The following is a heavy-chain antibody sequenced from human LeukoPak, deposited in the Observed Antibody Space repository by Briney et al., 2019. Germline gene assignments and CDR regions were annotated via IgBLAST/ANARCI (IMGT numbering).Heavy chain of an antibody. CDR1: GGSVSTSSYY. CDR2: IYYSGNT. J-gene: IGHJ4*02. D-gene: IGHD4-17*01. CDR3: ARNQRDYLFDY. Sequence: PSETLSLTCTVSGGSVSTSSYYWGWIRQSPGRGLEWIGSIYYSGNTYYNPSLKSRVTISVDTSKNQFSLKLSSVTAADTAVYYCARNQRDYLFDYWGQGTLVTVSS. V-gene: IGHV4-39*01.